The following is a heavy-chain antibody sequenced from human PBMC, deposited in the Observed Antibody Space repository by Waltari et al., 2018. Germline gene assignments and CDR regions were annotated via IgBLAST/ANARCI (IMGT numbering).Heavy chain of an antibody. CDR2: IRGAGDNS. D-gene: IGHD2-2*01. CDR1: GFRSSKYA. V-gene: IGHV3-23*04. CDR3: AKDQGYAGKDGDLRH. Sequence: EVQLVESGGGLVQPGGSLKLSCGVSGFRSSKYARSWVRQAPGKGVEWVSGIRGAGDNSYYADSVKGRFTISRDNSKNILFLQMNSLRAEDTAVYYCAKDQGYAGKDGDLRHWGQGSLVSVSS. J-gene: IGHJ1*01.